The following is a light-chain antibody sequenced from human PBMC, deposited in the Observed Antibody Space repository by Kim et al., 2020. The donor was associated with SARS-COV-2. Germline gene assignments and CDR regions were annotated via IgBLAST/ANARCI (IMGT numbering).Light chain of an antibody. Sequence: SASVGDRVTITCRASQSISNYLNWYQQKPGKAPKLLIYAASSLQSGVPSRFSGSGSGTDFTLTSSSRQPEEFATYYCQQSYSTPYTFGQGTKLEI. V-gene: IGKV1-39*01. CDR1: QSISNY. CDR2: AAS. CDR3: QQSYSTPYT. J-gene: IGKJ2*01.